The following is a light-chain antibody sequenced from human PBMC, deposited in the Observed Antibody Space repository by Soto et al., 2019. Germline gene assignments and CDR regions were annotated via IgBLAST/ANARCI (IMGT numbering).Light chain of an antibody. Sequence: QSALTQPRSVSGSPGQSVTISCTGTSSDVGGYNYVSWYQQHPGKGHKRMIYDVTKRPSGVPDRFSGSKSVNTASLTISGLQAEDEADYYCCSYAGSYTVVFGGGTKLTVL. V-gene: IGLV2-11*01. J-gene: IGLJ2*01. CDR2: DVT. CDR3: CSYAGSYTVV. CDR1: SSDVGGYNY.